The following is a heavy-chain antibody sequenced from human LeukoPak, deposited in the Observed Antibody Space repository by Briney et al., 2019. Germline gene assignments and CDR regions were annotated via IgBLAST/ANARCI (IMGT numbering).Heavy chain of an antibody. J-gene: IGHJ4*02. CDR3: AREEGIVGASDY. CDR1: GFTFSSYW. D-gene: IGHD1-26*01. V-gene: IGHV3-74*01. Sequence: GGSLRLSCAASGFTFSSYWMHWVRQAPGKGLVWVPRINSDGSSTSYADSVKGRFTISRDNAKNTLYLQMNSLRAEDTAVYYCAREEGIVGASDYWGQGTLVTVSS. CDR2: INSDGSST.